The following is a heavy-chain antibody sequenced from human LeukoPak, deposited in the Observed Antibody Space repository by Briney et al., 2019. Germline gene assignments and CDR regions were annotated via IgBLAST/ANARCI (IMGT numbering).Heavy chain of an antibody. J-gene: IGHJ4*02. CDR3: ARDPTRYGDYVDY. CDR1: GFTFDDYA. D-gene: IGHD4-17*01. V-gene: IGHV3-43D*03. Sequence: GGSLRLSCAASGFTFDDYAMHWVRQAPGKGLEWVSLITWDGGSTYYADSVKGRFTISRDNAKNTLYLQMNSLRAEDTAVYYCARDPTRYGDYVDYWGQGTLVTVSS. CDR2: ITWDGGST.